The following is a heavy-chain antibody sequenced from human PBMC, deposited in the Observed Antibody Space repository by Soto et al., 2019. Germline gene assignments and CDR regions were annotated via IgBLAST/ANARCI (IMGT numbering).Heavy chain of an antibody. J-gene: IGHJ1*01. V-gene: IGHV4-4*02. CDR3: ARGFSVRVGFGRDARYNYWFGS. CDR2: ISHSGWT. D-gene: IGHD1-1*01. CDR1: RGSISSNNW. Sequence: PSETLELTLAVPRGSISSNNWRSWVRRPPAKALEWMGEISHSGWTHYNPSRKSRVTISVDKSKNQFSLKVSSVTAADTTGYYCARGFSVRVGFGRDARYNYWFGSWSRGSLVTVCS.